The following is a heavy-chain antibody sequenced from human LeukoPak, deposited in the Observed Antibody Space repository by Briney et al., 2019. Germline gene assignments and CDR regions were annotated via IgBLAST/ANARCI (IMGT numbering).Heavy chain of an antibody. Sequence: GWSLRLSCAASGFTVSSNYMTWVRQAPGKGLEWISVIYSGGSTYYADSVKGRFTISRDNSKNTLYLQMNSLRAEDTAMYYCARGTDYGDYCDYWGQGTLVTVSS. CDR1: GFTVSSNY. J-gene: IGHJ4*02. V-gene: IGHV3-53*01. CDR2: IYSGGST. CDR3: ARGTDYGDYCDY. D-gene: IGHD4-17*01.